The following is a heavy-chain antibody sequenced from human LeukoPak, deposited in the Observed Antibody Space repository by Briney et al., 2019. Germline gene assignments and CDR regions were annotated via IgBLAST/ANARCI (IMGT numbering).Heavy chain of an antibody. CDR2: ISGSGGST. CDR1: GFTFSSYA. Sequence: GGSLRLSCAASGFTFSSYAMSWVRQAPGKGLEWVSAISGSGGSTYYADSVKGRFTISRDNSKNTLYLQMNSLRAEDTAVYYCAKFRLAGGDLDYYYMDVWAKGPRSPSP. J-gene: IGHJ6*03. CDR3: AKFRLAGGDLDYYYMDV. V-gene: IGHV3-23*01. D-gene: IGHD2-21*02.